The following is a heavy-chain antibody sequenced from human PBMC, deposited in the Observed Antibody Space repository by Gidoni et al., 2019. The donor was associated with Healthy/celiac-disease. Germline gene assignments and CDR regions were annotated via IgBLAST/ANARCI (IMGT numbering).Heavy chain of an antibody. Sequence: EVQLLESGGGFVQPGGSLRLYCAASGFTFSRDAMSWVRQAPGKRLEWVSAISGSGGSTYYADSVKGRFTISRDNSKNTLYLQMNSLRAEDTAVYYCAKAMHYYDSSGYWVFDYWGQGTLVTVSS. V-gene: IGHV3-23*01. CDR3: AKAMHYYDSSGYWVFDY. J-gene: IGHJ4*02. D-gene: IGHD3-22*01. CDR2: ISGSGGST. CDR1: GFTFSRDA.